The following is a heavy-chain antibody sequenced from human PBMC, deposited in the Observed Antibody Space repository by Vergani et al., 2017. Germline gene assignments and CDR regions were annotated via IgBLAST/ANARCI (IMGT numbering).Heavy chain of an antibody. CDR3: AGLGYGYGYWGWFDP. CDR2: ISAYNGNT. Sequence: QVQLVQSGAEVKKPWASVKVSCKASGYTFTSYGISWVRQAPGQGLEWMGWISAYNGNTNYAQTLQGRVTMTTDTSTSTAYMELRSLRSDDTAVYYCAGLGYGYGYWGWFDPWGEGTLVTVSS. CDR1: GYTFTSYG. J-gene: IGHJ5*02. D-gene: IGHD5-18*01. V-gene: IGHV1-18*01.